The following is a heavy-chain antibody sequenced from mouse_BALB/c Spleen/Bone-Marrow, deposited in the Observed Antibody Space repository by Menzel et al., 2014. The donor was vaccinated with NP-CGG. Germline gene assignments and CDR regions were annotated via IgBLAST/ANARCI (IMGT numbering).Heavy chain of an antibody. CDR2: ISSGGGNT. D-gene: IGHD2-14*01. J-gene: IGHJ2*01. V-gene: IGHV5-9*03. CDR1: GFTFDSYN. Sequence: EVKLQESGGGLVTPGGSLKLSCAASGFTFDSYNMSWVRQTPEKRLEWVATISSGGGNTYYPDSVKGRFTISRDNAKNNLYLQMNSLRSEDTALYYCVRREYDDYFDYWGQGTTLTVSS. CDR3: VRREYDDYFDY.